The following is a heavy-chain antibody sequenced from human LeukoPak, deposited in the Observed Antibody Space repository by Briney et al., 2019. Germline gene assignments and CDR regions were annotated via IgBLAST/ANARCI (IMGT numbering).Heavy chain of an antibody. D-gene: IGHD6-13*01. CDR1: GYTFTSYD. V-gene: IGHV1-8*01. J-gene: IGHJ4*02. CDR2: MNHNSGNR. Sequence: GASVKVSCKASGYTFTSYDINWVREATGQGREWMGWMNHNSGNRGYAQKFQCTVTMTSNTSISTAYMELSSLRSEDTAVYYCARGLLRCIAAAGTPGFGYWGQGTLVTVSS. CDR3: ARGLLRCIAAAGTPGFGY.